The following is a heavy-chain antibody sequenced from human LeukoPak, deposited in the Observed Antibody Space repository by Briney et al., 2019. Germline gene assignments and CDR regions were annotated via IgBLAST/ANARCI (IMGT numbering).Heavy chain of an antibody. CDR3: ARRSVVVVAAQHRIFDY. Sequence: SETLSLTCTVSGDSISSHSYFWGWIRQPPGKGLEWIGNIHYIGSTYYNPSLKSRVTISVDTSKNQFSLKLSSVTAADTAVYYCARRSVVVVAAQHRIFDYWGQGTLVTVSS. CDR2: IHYIGST. J-gene: IGHJ4*02. D-gene: IGHD2-15*01. V-gene: IGHV4-39*07. CDR1: GDSISSHSYF.